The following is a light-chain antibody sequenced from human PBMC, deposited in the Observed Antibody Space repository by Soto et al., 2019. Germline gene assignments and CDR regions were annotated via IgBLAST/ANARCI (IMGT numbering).Light chain of an antibody. CDR1: QSVSSSY. J-gene: IGKJ1*01. Sequence: EIVLTQSPGTLSLSPGERATLSCRASQSVSSSYLAWYQQKPGQAPRLLIYDASRRATGIADRFSGSGSGTDFTLTISRLEPEDFAVYYCQQYGGSPWTFGQGTKVDIK. CDR3: QQYGGSPWT. V-gene: IGKV3-20*01. CDR2: DAS.